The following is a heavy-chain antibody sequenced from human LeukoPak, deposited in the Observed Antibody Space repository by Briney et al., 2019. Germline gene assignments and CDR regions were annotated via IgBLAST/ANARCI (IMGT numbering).Heavy chain of an antibody. CDR3: ARDPFTGIAAVGTDSNYYMDV. D-gene: IGHD6-13*01. J-gene: IGHJ6*03. CDR1: GYTFTSYG. CDR2: ISAYNGNT. V-gene: IGHV1-18*01. Sequence: ASVKVSCKASGYTFTSYGISWVRQAPGQGLEWMGWISAYNGNTNYAQKLQGRVTMTTDTSTSTAYMEPRSLRSDDTAVYYCARDPFTGIAAVGTDSNYYMDVWGKGTTVTVSS.